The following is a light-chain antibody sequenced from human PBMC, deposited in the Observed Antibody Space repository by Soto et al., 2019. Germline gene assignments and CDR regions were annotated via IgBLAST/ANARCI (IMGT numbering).Light chain of an antibody. CDR3: SSYTSSSTFYV. J-gene: IGLJ1*01. CDR2: GVT. CDR1: SSDVGGYNH. V-gene: IGLV2-11*01. Sequence: QSVLTQPRSVSGSPGQSVTISCTGTSSDVGGYNHVSWYQQHPGKAPKLMISGVTKRPSGVPDRFSGSKSGNTASLTISGLQAEDEADYYCSSYTSSSTFYVFGKGTKVTVL.